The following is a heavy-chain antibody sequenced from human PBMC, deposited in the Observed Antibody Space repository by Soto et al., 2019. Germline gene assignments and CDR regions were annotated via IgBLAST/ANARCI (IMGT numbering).Heavy chain of an antibody. D-gene: IGHD6-19*01. CDR2: FNADDGKA. J-gene: IGHJ5*02. V-gene: IGHV1-18*01. Sequence: ASVKVSCKASGFAFSTYGISWVRQAPGQGLEWMGWFNADDGKANYAQKFQGRVTMTEDTSTDTAYMELSSLRSEDTAVYYCATFYSGSWFDPWGQGTLVTVSS. CDR3: ATFYSGSWFDP. CDR1: GFAFSTYG.